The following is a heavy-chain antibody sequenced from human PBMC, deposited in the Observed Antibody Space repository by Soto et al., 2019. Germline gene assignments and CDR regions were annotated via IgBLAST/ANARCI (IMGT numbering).Heavy chain of an antibody. CDR1: GGSMCIWEG. CDR3: ARDVSPTY. CDR2: VYYSGSP. J-gene: IGHJ4*02. V-gene: IGHV4-4*02. Sequence: PSXSLDLACAVCGGSMCIWEGVSWVRQPPGKGLEWIGHVYYSGSPNYNPSLKSRVTISVDTSKSQFSLKLSSVTAADTAVYYCARDVSPTYWGQGMLVTVSS.